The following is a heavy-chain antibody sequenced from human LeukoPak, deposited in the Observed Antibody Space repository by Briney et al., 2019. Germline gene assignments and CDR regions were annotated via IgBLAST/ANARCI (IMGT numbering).Heavy chain of an antibody. Sequence: GGSLRLSCATSGFTFSNAWMNWVRQAPGKGLEWVGRIRSNSDGGTIDYAAPVRGRFTLSRDDSKTTLYLQMNSLQTEDTAVYYCATDFYDSTWGQGALVTVSS. V-gene: IGHV3-15*07. D-gene: IGHD3-22*01. CDR1: GFTFSNAW. CDR2: IRSNSDGGTI. J-gene: IGHJ5*02. CDR3: ATDFYDST.